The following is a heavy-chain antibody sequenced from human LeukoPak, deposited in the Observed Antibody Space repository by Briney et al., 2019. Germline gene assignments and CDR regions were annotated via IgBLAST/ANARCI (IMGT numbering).Heavy chain of an antibody. V-gene: IGHV3-7*01. D-gene: IGHD6-13*01. J-gene: IGHJ4*02. Sequence: PGGSLRLSCAASGFSFSNYYMTWVRQAPGKGLEWVATIKLDGSEKHYVDSVRGRFTISRDNSKNTLYLQMNLRADDTAVYYCAKSYRSGWYRGVIDYWGQGTLVTVSS. CDR1: GFSFSNYY. CDR2: IKLDGSEK. CDR3: AKSYRSGWYRGVIDY.